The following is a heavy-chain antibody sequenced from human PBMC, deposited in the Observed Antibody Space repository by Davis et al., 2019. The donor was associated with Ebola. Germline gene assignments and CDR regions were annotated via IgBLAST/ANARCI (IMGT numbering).Heavy chain of an antibody. Sequence: GESLKISCAASGFTVSSNYMSWVRQAPGKGLEWVAFVRDDGSDKYYTDSLKGRFTISRDNSKNTVYLEVNSLRTEDTAMYFCAKDAIVGGTMRGAYYYHMDVWGKGTSVTVSS. D-gene: IGHD1-26*01. CDR3: AKDAIVGGTMRGAYYYHMDV. CDR1: GFTVSSNY. CDR2: VRDDGSDK. J-gene: IGHJ6*03. V-gene: IGHV3-30*02.